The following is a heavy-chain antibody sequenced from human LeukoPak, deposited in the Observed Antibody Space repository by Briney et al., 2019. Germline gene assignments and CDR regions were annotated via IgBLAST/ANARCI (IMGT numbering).Heavy chain of an antibody. CDR2: IIPIFGTA. CDR3: ARDLDLYDFWSGYHFDH. Sequence: AASVKVSCKASGGTFSSYAISWVRQAPGQGLGWMGGIIPIFGTANYAQKFQGRVTMTTDTSTSTAYMELRSLRSDDTAVYYCARDLDLYDFWSGYHFDHWGQGTLVTVSS. V-gene: IGHV1-69*05. CDR1: GGTFSSYA. J-gene: IGHJ4*02. D-gene: IGHD3-3*01.